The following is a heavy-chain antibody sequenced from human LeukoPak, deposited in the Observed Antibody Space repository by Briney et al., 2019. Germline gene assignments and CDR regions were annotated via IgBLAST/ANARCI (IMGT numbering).Heavy chain of an antibody. D-gene: IGHD3-10*01. CDR2: INWNGGST. V-gene: IGHV3-20*04. Sequence: GGSLRLSCAASGFTFDDYGMSWVRQAPGKGLGWGSSINWNGGSTGYADSVKGRFTISRDNSKNTLYLQMNSLRAEDTAVYYCAKADYASGTYGAFDYWGQGTLVTVSS. CDR3: AKADYASGTYGAFDY. J-gene: IGHJ4*02. CDR1: GFTFDDYG.